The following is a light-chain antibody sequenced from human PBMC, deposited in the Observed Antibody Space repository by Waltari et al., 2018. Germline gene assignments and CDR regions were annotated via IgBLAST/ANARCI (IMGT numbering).Light chain of an antibody. CDR1: QTLFYSSNNKNY. J-gene: IGKJ1*01. CDR3: QQYYTTPT. CDR2: WAS. V-gene: IGKV4-1*01. Sequence: DIVMTQSPDSLAVSLGERATINCKSSQTLFYSSNNKNYLAWYQLKPGQPPKLLIFWASTRESGFPDRFIGSGSATDFTLTIDTLQAEDVAVYYCQQYYTTPTFGQGTKVEIK.